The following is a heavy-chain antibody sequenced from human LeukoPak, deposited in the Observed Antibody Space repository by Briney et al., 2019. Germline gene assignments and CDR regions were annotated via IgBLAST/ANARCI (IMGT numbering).Heavy chain of an antibody. CDR3: ARDAGHQLSRRNYYAMDV. CDR2: IHYSGRT. V-gene: IGHV4-39*07. CDR1: GGSISTSSYS. J-gene: IGHJ6*02. Sequence: PSETLSLTCTVSGGSISTSSYSWGWVRQPPGRGLECIRSIHYSGRTYYNPSLKSRVTISVDTSKNQFSLKLSSVTAADTAVYYCARDAGHQLSRRNYYAMDVWGQGTTVTVSS. D-gene: IGHD1-1*01.